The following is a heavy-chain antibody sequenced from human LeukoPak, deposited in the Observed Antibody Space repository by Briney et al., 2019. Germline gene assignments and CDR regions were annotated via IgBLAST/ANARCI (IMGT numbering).Heavy chain of an antibody. J-gene: IGHJ4*02. Sequence: AGGSLRLSCAASGFTFSRFGMNWVRQAPGKGLEWISYISSSSSAIYYADSVKGRFTISRDNAKNSLYLQMSSLRDEDTAVYYCARVRDGYNPIDYWGQGTLVTVSS. CDR1: GFTFSRFG. CDR2: ISSSSSAI. V-gene: IGHV3-48*02. CDR3: ARVRDGYNPIDY. D-gene: IGHD5-24*01.